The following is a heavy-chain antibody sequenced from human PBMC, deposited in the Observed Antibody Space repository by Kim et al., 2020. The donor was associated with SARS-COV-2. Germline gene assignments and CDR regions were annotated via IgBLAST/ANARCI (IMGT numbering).Heavy chain of an antibody. J-gene: IGHJ4*02. Sequence: GGSLRLSCAASGFTFSSYAMSWVRQAPGKGLEWVSAISGSGGSTYYADSVKGRFTISRDNSKNTLYLQMNSLRAEDTAVYYCAKDGQQTTVTTYSDYWGQGTLVTVSS. V-gene: IGHV3-23*01. CDR1: GFTFSSYA. CDR3: AKDGQQTTVTTYSDY. D-gene: IGHD4-17*01. CDR2: ISGSGGST.